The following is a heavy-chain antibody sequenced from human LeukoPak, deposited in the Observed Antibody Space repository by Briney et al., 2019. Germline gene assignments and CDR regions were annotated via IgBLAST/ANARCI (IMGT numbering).Heavy chain of an antibody. D-gene: IGHD1-26*01. V-gene: IGHV3-23*01. J-gene: IGHJ4*02. CDR2: ISGSGGST. CDR1: GLTLDKYW. Sequence: GESLRLSCVASGLTLDKYWMTWVRQAPGKGLEWVSAISGSGGSTYYADSVKGRFTISRDNSKNTLYLQMNSLRAEDTAVYYCAKVGAPLWGQGTLVTVSS. CDR3: AKVGAPL.